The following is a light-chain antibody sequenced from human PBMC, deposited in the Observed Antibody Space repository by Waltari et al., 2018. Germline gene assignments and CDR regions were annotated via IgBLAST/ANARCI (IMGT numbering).Light chain of an antibody. J-gene: IGLJ2*01. CDR1: KLGDKF. CDR3: QAWDTITGGV. V-gene: IGLV3-1*01. CDR2: QST. Sequence: SYELTQPPSVSVSPGQTASIPCSGHKLGDKFACWYPQKPGQSPVLVIYQSTKRPSGIPERFSGSNSGNTATLTISGTQAMDEADYYCQAWDTITGGVFGGGTKLTVL.